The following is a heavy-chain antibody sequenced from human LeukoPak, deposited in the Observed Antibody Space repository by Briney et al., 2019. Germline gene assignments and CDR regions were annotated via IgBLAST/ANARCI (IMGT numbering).Heavy chain of an antibody. CDR2: ISGSGGST. J-gene: IGHJ4*02. Sequence: HPGGSLRLSCAASGFTFSSYAMSWVRQARGKGLEWVSAISGSGGSTYYADSVKGRFTISRDNSKNTLYLQMNSLRAEDTAVYYCAKWKEYSYGYTRYFDFWGQGTLVTVSS. CDR1: GFTFSSYA. D-gene: IGHD5-18*01. CDR3: AKWKEYSYGYTRYFDF. V-gene: IGHV3-23*01.